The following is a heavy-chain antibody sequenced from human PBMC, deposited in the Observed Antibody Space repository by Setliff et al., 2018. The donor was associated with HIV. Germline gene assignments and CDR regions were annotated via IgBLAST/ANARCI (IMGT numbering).Heavy chain of an antibody. J-gene: IGHJ4*02. D-gene: IGHD3-22*01. V-gene: IGHV4-31*03. CDR2: IYYSGST. CDR3: ARASYSYDSTGYLY. Sequence: SETLSLTCTVSGGSISSGGYYWSWIRQHPGKGLEWIGYIYYSGSTDCNPSLKSRVTISVDPSKNQFSLKMNSVTAADTAVYYCARASYSYDSTGYLYWGQGTLVTVSS. CDR1: GGSISSGGYY.